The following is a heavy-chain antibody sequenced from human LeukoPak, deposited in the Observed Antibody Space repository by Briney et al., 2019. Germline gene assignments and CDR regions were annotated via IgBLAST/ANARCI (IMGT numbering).Heavy chain of an antibody. CDR3: ARDNDSRDPPHFDY. Sequence: SVKVSCKASGGTFSSYAISWVRQAPGQGLEWMGGIIPMFNTTKYAQKFQDRVTITADKSTRTAYMELSSLRSEDTAVYYCARDNDSRDPPHFDYWGQGTLVTVSS. CDR2: IIPMFNTT. D-gene: IGHD3-16*01. CDR1: GGTFSSYA. J-gene: IGHJ4*02. V-gene: IGHV1-69*06.